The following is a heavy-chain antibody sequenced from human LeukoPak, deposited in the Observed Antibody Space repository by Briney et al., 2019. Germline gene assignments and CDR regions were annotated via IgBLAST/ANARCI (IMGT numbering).Heavy chain of an antibody. J-gene: IGHJ4*02. V-gene: IGHV4-61*01. CDR1: GGSVSSGSYY. CDR2: IYYSGST. Sequence: PSETLSLTCTVSGGSVSSGSYYWSWIRQPPGKGLECIGYIYYSGSTNYNPSLKSRVTISVDTSKNQFSLKLSSVTAADTAVYYCARVHSGAGGSYCLGYWGQGALVTVSS. CDR3: ARVHSGAGGSYCLGY. D-gene: IGHD1-26*01.